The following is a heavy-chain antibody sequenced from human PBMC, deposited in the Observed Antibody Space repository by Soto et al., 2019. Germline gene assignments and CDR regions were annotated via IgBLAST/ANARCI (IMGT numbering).Heavy chain of an antibody. V-gene: IGHV5-10-1*01. CDR3: ARHKSSGSYYYYYGMDG. Sequence: QALQISCKGSGERFTRSWSRWERQITRKGLEWMGRIDPSDSYTNYSPSFQGHVTISADKSISTAYLQWSSLKASDTAMYYCARHKSSGSYYYYYGMDGWGQGSTVLVSS. CDR2: IDPSDSYT. J-gene: IGHJ6*02. D-gene: IGHD1-26*01. CDR1: GERFTRSW.